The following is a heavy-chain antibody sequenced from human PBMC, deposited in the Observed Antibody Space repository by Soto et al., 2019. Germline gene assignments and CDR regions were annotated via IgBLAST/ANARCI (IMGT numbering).Heavy chain of an antibody. V-gene: IGHV4-31*03. CDR1: GGSISSGGSY. CDR2: IYYSGST. Sequence: QVQLQESGPGLVKPSQTLSLTCTVSGGSISSGGSYWSWIRQRPGKGLEWIGYIYYSGSTYYNPSLKSRVTISVDTSKNEFALKLSSVTAADTAVYYCAREDRKYYDTSGYYHWGQGTLVTVSS. D-gene: IGHD3-22*01. CDR3: AREDRKYYDTSGYYH. J-gene: IGHJ5*02.